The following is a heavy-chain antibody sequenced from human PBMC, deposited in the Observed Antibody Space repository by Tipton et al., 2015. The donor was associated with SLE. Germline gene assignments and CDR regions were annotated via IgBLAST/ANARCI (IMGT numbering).Heavy chain of an antibody. J-gene: IGHJ4*02. CDR3: ARSSDRYYFDY. CDR1: GYTFIYYY. CDR2: INPSDGNT. Sequence: QLVQSGPEVKKPGASVKVSCKASGYTFIYYYIHWLRQAPGQGLEWMGMINPSDGNTNYAQKFQDRITMTRDTSTSTVDMELSSLRSEDTAVYYCARSSDRYYFDYWGQGTLVTVSS. V-gene: IGHV1-46*01.